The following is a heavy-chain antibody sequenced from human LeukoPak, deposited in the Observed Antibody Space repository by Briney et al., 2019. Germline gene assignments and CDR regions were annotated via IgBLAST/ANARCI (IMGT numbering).Heavy chain of an antibody. CDR2: MNPNSGNT. CDR3: ARGSAYDFWSGYPYYYYYGMDV. Sequence: ASVTVSCTASGYTFTSYDINWVRQATGQGLEWMGWMNPNSGNTGYAQKFQGRVTMTRNTSISTAYMELSSLRPEDTAVYYCARGSAYDFWSGYPYYYYYGMDVWGQGTTVTVSS. D-gene: IGHD3-3*01. CDR1: GYTFTSYD. V-gene: IGHV1-8*01. J-gene: IGHJ6*02.